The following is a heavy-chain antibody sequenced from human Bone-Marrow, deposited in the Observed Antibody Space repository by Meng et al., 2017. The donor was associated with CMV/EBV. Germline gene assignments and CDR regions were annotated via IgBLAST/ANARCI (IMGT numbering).Heavy chain of an antibody. CDR3: ARKAGDCSSTSCHGLIGFEP. CDR2: INPNSGGT. V-gene: IGHV1-2*02. J-gene: IGHJ5*02. CDR1: GYTFTGYY. D-gene: IGHD2-2*01. Sequence: ASVKVSCKASGYTFTGYYMHWVRQAPGQGLVWMGWINPNSGGTNYAQKFQGRVTMTRDTSISTAYMELSRLRSDDTAGDYCARKAGDCSSTSCHGLIGFEPWGQGTLVTVSS.